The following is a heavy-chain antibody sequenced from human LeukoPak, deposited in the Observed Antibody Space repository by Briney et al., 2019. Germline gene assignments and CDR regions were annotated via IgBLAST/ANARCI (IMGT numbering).Heavy chain of an antibody. D-gene: IGHD3-10*01. CDR3: ARGKNYYGSGSYYNKASYGMDV. CDR2: INHSGST. J-gene: IGHJ6*02. V-gene: IGHV4-34*01. CDR1: GGSFSGYY. Sequence: SETLSLTCAVYGGSFSGYYWSWIRQPPGKGLEWIGEINHSGSTNYNPSLKSRVTISVDTSKNQFSLKLRSVTAADTAVYYCARGKNYYGSGSYYNKASYGMDVWGQGTTVTVSS.